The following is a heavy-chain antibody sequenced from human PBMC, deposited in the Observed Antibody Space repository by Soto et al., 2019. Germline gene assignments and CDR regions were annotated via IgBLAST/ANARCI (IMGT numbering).Heavy chain of an antibody. D-gene: IGHD3-22*01. V-gene: IGHV1-58*01. J-gene: IGHJ6*02. CDR2: IVVGSGNT. Sequence: ASVKVSFKASGFTFTSSAVQWVRQARGQRLEWIGWIVVGSGNTNYAQKFQERVTITRDMSTSTAYMELSSLRSEDTAVYYCAAGAPYYYDSSGYYSEYYYGMDVWGQGTTVTVSS. CDR1: GFTFTSSA. CDR3: AAGAPYYYDSSGYYSEYYYGMDV.